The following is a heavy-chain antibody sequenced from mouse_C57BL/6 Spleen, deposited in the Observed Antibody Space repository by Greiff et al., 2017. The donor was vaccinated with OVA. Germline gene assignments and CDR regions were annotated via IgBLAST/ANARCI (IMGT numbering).Heavy chain of an antibody. D-gene: IGHD2-2*01. CDR3: GSGVTLGYYAMDY. CDR2: INPSSGYT. Sequence: VQLKESGAELARPGASVKMSCKASGYTFTSYTMHWVKQRPGQGLEWIGYINPSSGYTKYNQKFKDKATLTADKSSSTAYMQLSSLTSEDSAVYYCGSGVTLGYYAMDYWGQGTSVTVSS. J-gene: IGHJ4*01. CDR1: GYTFTSYT. V-gene: IGHV1-4*01.